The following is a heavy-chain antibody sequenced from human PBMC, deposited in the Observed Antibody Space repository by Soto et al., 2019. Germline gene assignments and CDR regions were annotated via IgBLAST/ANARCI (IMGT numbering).Heavy chain of an antibody. CDR3: AHRSIAAADRRYWYFDL. CDR1: GFSLSTSGVG. J-gene: IGHJ2*01. V-gene: IGHV2-5*02. CDR2: IYWDDDK. D-gene: IGHD6-13*01. Sequence: QITLKESGPTLVKPTQTLTLTCTFSGFSLSTSGVGVGWIRQPPGKAMEWLALIYWDDDKRYSPSLTSRLTITKDTSKNQVVPTMTTMDPVDTATYYCAHRSIAAADRRYWYFDLWGRGTLVTVSS.